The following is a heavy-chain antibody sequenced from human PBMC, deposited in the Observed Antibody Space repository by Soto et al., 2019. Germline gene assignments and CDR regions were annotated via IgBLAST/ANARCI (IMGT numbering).Heavy chain of an antibody. J-gene: IGHJ4*02. D-gene: IGHD5-12*01. CDR3: ARESGQGYFDY. Sequence: SETLSLTCTVSGGSISSYYWSWSRQPPGKGLEWIGYIYYSGSTNYNPSLKSRVTISVDTSKNQFSLKLSSVTAADTAVYYCARESGQGYFDYWGQGTLVTVSS. CDR2: IYYSGST. V-gene: IGHV4-59*01. CDR1: GGSISSYY.